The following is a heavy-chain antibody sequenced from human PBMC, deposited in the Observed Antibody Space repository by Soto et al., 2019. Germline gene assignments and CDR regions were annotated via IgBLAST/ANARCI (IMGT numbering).Heavy chain of an antibody. V-gene: IGHV3-30*18. J-gene: IGHJ4*02. D-gene: IGHD1-26*01. CDR2: ISYDGSNT. CDR1: GFTFSSYG. CDR3: AKEGGLSGSYYISSSSYFAY. Sequence: QVQLVESGGGVVQPGRSLRLSCVASGFTFSSYGMHWVRQAPGKGLEWVAIISYDGSNTYYADSVKGRFTISRANSKNTLYLQMNSLRAEDTSVYYCAKEGGLSGSYYISSSSYFAYWGQGTLVTVSS.